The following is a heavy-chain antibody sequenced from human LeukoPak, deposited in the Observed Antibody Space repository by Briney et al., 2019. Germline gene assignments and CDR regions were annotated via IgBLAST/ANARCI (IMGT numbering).Heavy chain of an antibody. D-gene: IGHD3-16*01. CDR3: ATGNTYAYDY. V-gene: IGHV1-2*06. CDR2: INPNSGGT. Sequence: ASVKVSCKASGYTFTGYYMHWVRQAPGQGLEWMGRINPNSGGTNYAQKFQGSVTMTRDTSISTAYMELTRLRSDDTAVYYCATGNTYAYDYWGQGTLVTVSS. J-gene: IGHJ4*02. CDR1: GYTFTGYY.